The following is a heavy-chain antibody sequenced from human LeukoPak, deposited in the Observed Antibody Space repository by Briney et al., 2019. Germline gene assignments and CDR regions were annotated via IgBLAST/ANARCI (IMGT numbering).Heavy chain of an antibody. D-gene: IGHD2-2*01. J-gene: IGHJ4*02. CDR1: GFTFSSYS. CDR2: ISSSSSTI. V-gene: IGHV3-48*02. CDR3: AREAIGYCSSTSCSEVDY. Sequence: GGSPRLSCAASGFTFSSYSMNWVRQAPGKGLEWVSYISSSSSTIYYADSVKGRFTISRDNAKNSLYLQMNSLRDEDTAVYYCAREAIGYCSSTSCSEVDYWGQGTLVTVSS.